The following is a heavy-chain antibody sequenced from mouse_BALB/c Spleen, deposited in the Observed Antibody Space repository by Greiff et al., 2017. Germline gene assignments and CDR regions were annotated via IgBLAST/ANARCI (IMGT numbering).Heavy chain of an antibody. V-gene: IGHV5-6-5*01. CDR1: GFTFSSYA. Sequence: EVQRVESGGGLVKPGGSLKLSCAASGFTFSSYAMSWVRQTPEKRLEWVASISSGGSTYYPDSVKGRFTISRDNARNILYLQMSSLRSEDTAMYYCARGGAYGNLYAMDYWGQGTSVTVSS. J-gene: IGHJ4*01. CDR3: ARGGAYGNLYAMDY. CDR2: ISSGGST. D-gene: IGHD2-1*01.